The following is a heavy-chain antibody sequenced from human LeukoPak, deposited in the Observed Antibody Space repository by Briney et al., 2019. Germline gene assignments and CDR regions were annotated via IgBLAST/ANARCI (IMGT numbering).Heavy chain of an antibody. CDR2: IIPIFGTA. Sequence: ASVKVSCKASGGTFSSYAISWVRQAPGQGLEWMGGIIPIFGTANHAQKFQGRVTITTDESTSTAYMELSSLRSEDTAVYYCASLVDDFWSGYLYYWGQGTLVTVSS. CDR1: GGTFSSYA. J-gene: IGHJ4*02. CDR3: ASLVDDFWSGYLYY. V-gene: IGHV1-69*05. D-gene: IGHD3-3*01.